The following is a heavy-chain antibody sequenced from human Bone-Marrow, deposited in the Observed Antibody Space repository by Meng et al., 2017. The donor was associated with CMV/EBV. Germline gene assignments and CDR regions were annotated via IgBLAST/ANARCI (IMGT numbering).Heavy chain of an antibody. V-gene: IGHV4-34*01. D-gene: IGHD1-26*01. J-gene: IGHJ4*02. CDR1: GGSFSDYY. Sequence: GSLRLSCAVYGGSFSDYYWSWIRQPPGKGLEWIGEINHRGSTNYNPSLKSRVTISVDTSKNQFSLKLSSVTAADTAVYYCARRRGSYSSDYWGQGTLVTVSS. CDR2: INHRGST. CDR3: ARRRGSYSSDY.